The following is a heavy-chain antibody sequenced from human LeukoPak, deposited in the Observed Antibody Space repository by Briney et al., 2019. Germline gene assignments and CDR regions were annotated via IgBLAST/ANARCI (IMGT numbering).Heavy chain of an antibody. V-gene: IGHV3-23*01. Sequence: GGSLSLSCAASGFTVSSNYMSWVRQAPGKGLEWVSAISGSGGSTYYAASVKGRFTISRDNSKNTLYLQMNSLRAEDTAVYYCAKDSGPPGYSYGYSDYWGQGTLVTVSS. CDR2: ISGSGGST. CDR3: AKDSGPPGYSYGYSDY. D-gene: IGHD5-18*01. J-gene: IGHJ4*02. CDR1: GFTVSSNY.